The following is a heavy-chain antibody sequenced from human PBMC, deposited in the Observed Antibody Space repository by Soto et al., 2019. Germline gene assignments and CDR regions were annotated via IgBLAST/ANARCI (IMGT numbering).Heavy chain of an antibody. D-gene: IGHD5-18*01. J-gene: IGHJ6*02. Sequence: SETLSLTCTVSGGSISSNSWSWVRQPAGKGLEWIGRINTSGSTTYTPSLRSRVTMSVDTSKNQFYLKLSSVTAADTAVYYCARGPSYRDGFTYYYGMDVWGQGTTVTVSS. V-gene: IGHV4-4*07. CDR1: GGSISSNS. CDR2: INTSGST. CDR3: ARGPSYRDGFTYYYGMDV.